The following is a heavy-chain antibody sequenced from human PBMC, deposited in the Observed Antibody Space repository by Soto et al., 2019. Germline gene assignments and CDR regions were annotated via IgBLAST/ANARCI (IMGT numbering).Heavy chain of an antibody. CDR3: ARDPSIAARPLDAFDI. J-gene: IGHJ3*02. Sequence: SVKVSCKASGGTFSSYAISWVRQAPGQGLEWMGGIIPIFGTANYAQKSQGRVTITADESTSTAYMELSSLRSEDTAVYYCARDPSIAARPLDAFDIWGQGTMVTVSS. V-gene: IGHV1-69*13. D-gene: IGHD6-6*01. CDR1: GGTFSSYA. CDR2: IIPIFGTA.